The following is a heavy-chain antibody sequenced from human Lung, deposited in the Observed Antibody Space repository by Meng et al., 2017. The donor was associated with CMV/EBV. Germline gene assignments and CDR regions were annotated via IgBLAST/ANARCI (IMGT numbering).Heavy chain of an antibody. J-gene: IGHJ4*01. D-gene: IGHD1-14*01. Sequence: SLKISCAASGFIFNDYAMHWVRQAPGKGLEWVSGIYGKTSGTGYADSVEGRFTIYRDSAKNSIYMQMNSLRAEDTALYYCVGESQPGGFDYWGHGTLVTVSS. V-gene: IGHV3-9*01. CDR3: VGESQPGGFDY. CDR1: GFIFNDYA. CDR2: IYGKTSGT.